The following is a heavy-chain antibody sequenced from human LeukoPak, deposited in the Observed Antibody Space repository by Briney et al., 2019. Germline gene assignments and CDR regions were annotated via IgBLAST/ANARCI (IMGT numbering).Heavy chain of an antibody. CDR2: ISWNSGSI. D-gene: IGHD3-3*01. CDR1: GFTFDDYA. J-gene: IGHJ4*02. Sequence: GGSLRLSCAASGFTFDDYAMHWVRQAPGKGLEWVSGISWNSGSIGYADSVKGRFTISRDNAKNSLYLQMNSLRAEDMALYYCAKARLRFLEWSPFDYWGQGTLVTVSS. CDR3: AKARLRFLEWSPFDY. V-gene: IGHV3-9*03.